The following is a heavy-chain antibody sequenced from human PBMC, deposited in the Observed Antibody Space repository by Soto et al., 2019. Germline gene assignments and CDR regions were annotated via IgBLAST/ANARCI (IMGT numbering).Heavy chain of an antibody. CDR2: ISYDGSYK. CDR3: ARGPAQWLAVLPAAGY. J-gene: IGHJ4*02. V-gene: IGHV3-30-3*01. Sequence: QVQLVESGGGVVQPGGSLRLSCAASGFTFSTYAMHWVRQAPGKGLDWVAVISYDGSYKYYADSVKGRFTSSRDNSKNTLYLQMNSLRADDTAVYYCARGPAQWLAVLPAAGYWGQGTLVTVSS. D-gene: IGHD6-19*01. CDR1: GFTFSTYA.